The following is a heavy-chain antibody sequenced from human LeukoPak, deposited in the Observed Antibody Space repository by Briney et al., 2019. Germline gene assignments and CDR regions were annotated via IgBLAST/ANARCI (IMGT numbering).Heavy chain of an antibody. CDR3: ARATNIAAAGVFDY. CDR2: IYTSGST. V-gene: IGHV4-4*07. J-gene: IGHJ4*02. Sequence: PSETLSLTCTVSGGSISSYYWSWIRQPAGKGLEWIGRIYTSGSTNYNPSLKSRVTISVDTSKNQFSLKLSSVTAADTAVYYCARATNIAAAGVFDYWGQGTLVTVSS. CDR1: GGSISSYY. D-gene: IGHD6-13*01.